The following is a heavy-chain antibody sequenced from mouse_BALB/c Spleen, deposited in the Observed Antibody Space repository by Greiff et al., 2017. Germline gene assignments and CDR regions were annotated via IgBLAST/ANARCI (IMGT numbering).Heavy chain of an antibody. J-gene: IGHJ3*01. CDR3: ARFDDGYAAWFAY. CDR2: IYPGDGDT. D-gene: IGHD2-3*01. V-gene: IGHV1-87*01. Sequence: VQLQQSGAELARPGASVKLSCKASGYTFTSYWMQWVKQRPGQGLEWIGAIYPGDGDTRYTQKFKGKATLTADKSSSTAYMQLSSLASEDSAVYYCARFDDGYAAWFAYWGQGTLVTVSA. CDR1: GYTFTSYW.